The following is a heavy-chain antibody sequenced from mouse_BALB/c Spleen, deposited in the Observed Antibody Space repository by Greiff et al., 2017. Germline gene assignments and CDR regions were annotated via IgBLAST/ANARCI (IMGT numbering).Heavy chain of an antibody. Sequence: EVQLVESGGGLVKPGGSLKLSCAASGFTFSSYTMSWVRQTPEKRLEWVATISSGGSYTYYPDSVKGRFTISRDNAKNTLYLQMSSLKSEDTAMYYCTNAYYGSSYAWFAYWGQGTLVTVSA. CDR1: GFTFSSYT. D-gene: IGHD1-1*01. CDR3: TNAYYGSSYAWFAY. CDR2: ISSGGSYT. J-gene: IGHJ3*01. V-gene: IGHV5-6-4*01.